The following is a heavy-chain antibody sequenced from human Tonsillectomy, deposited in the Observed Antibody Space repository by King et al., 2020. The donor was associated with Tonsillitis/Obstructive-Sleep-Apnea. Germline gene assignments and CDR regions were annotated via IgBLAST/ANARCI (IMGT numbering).Heavy chain of an antibody. CDR1: GGTFSSDA. J-gene: IGHJ4*02. CDR2: IIPIFDTA. D-gene: IGHD2-2*01. CDR3: ARGAKGYCSSTSCYQPLDY. V-gene: IGHV1-69*12. Sequence: QLVQSGAEVKKPGSSVKVSCKASGGTFSSDAITWVRQAPGQGLEWMGGIIPIFDTANYAQKFQGRVTITADESTSTAYMELSSLRSADTAVYYCARGAKGYCSSTSCYQPLDYWGQGTLVIVSS.